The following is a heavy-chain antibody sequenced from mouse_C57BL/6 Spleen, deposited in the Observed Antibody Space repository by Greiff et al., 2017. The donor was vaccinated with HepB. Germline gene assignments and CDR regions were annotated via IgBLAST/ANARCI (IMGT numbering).Heavy chain of an antibody. CDR3: ARGGYGSRWYFDV. CDR2: INYDGSST. V-gene: IGHV5-16*01. D-gene: IGHD1-1*01. CDR1: GFTFSDYY. J-gene: IGHJ1*03. Sequence: LVESEGGLVQPGSSMKLSCTASGFTFSDYYMAWVRQVPEKGLEWVANINYDGSSTYYLDSLKSRFIISRDNAKNILYLQMSSLKSEDTATYYCARGGYGSRWYFDVWGTGTTVTVSS.